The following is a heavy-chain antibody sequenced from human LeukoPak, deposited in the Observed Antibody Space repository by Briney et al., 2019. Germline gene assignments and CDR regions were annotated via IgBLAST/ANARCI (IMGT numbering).Heavy chain of an antibody. CDR1: GFTFSSHS. J-gene: IGHJ4*02. V-gene: IGHV3-48*01. D-gene: IGHD3-22*01. CDR3: ARGAYYYED. CDR2: ISSSSSTI. Sequence: GGSLRLPCAASGFTFSSHSMNWVRQAPGKGLEWVSYISSSSSTIYYADSVKGRFTISRDNAKNSLYLQMNSLGAEDTAVYYCARGAYYYEDWGQGTLVTVSS.